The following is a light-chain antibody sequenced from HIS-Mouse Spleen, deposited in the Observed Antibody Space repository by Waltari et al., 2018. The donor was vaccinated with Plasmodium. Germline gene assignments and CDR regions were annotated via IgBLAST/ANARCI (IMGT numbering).Light chain of an antibody. CDR2: EDS. CDR1: ALPQKY. CDR3: YSTDSSGNHRV. Sequence: SYELTQPPSVSVSPGQPARITCSGAALPQKYAYLYQQKSGQAPVLVIYEDSKRPSGIPERFSGSSSGTMATLTISGAQVEDEADYYCYSTDSSGNHRVFGGGTKLTVL. J-gene: IGLJ3*02. V-gene: IGLV3-10*01.